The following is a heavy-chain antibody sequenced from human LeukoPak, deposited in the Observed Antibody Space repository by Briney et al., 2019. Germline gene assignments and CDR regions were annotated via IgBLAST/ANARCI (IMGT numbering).Heavy chain of an antibody. CDR3: ARDRTYYYDSSGYTRIDY. CDR1: GYTFTSYG. CDR2: ISAYNGNT. V-gene: IGHV1-18*01. D-gene: IGHD3-22*01. J-gene: IGHJ4*02. Sequence: ASVKVSCKASGYTFTSYGISWVRPAPGQGLEWMGWISAYNGNTNYAQKLQGRVTMATDTSTSTAYMELRSLRSDDTAVYYCARDRTYYYDSSGYTRIDYWGQGTLVTVSS.